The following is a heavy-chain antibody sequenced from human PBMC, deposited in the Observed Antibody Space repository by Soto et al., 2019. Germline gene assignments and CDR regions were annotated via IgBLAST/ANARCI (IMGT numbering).Heavy chain of an antibody. Sequence: PGESLKISCKGSGYSFTSYWISWVRQMPGKGLEWMGRIDPSDSYTNYSPSFQGHVTISADKSISTAYLQWSSLKASDTAMYYCAGFVRGVTYFDYWGQGTLVTVSS. D-gene: IGHD3-10*01. CDR3: AGFVRGVTYFDY. J-gene: IGHJ4*02. V-gene: IGHV5-10-1*01. CDR1: GYSFTSYW. CDR2: IDPSDSYT.